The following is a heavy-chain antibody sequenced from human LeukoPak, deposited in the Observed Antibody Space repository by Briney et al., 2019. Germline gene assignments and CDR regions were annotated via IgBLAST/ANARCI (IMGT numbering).Heavy chain of an antibody. CDR1: GGSISSYY. J-gene: IGHJ5*02. V-gene: IGHV4-59*01. CDR2: IYYSGST. CDR3: ARGKNYYGSGTPFGIGWFDP. D-gene: IGHD3-10*01. Sequence: PSETLSLTCTVSGGSISSYYWSWIRQPPGRGLEWIGYIYYSGSTNYNPSLKSRVTISVDTSKNQFSLKLSSVTAADTAVYYCARGKNYYGSGTPFGIGWFDPWGQGTLVTVSS.